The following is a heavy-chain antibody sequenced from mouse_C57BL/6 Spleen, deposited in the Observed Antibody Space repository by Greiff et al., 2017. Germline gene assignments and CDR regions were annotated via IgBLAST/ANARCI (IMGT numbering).Heavy chain of an antibody. J-gene: IGHJ4*01. D-gene: IGHD2-4*01. Sequence: EVQLRQSGAALVKPGASVKLSCTASGFNITDYYMHWVKQRTEPGLEWIGRIDPVAGDTKYSPKFQGKATITADKSSNTAYLQLSSLTSEDTAVYYCACISSYDYDVAMDYWGQGTSVTVSP. CDR3: ACISSYDYDVAMDY. V-gene: IGHV14-2*01. CDR2: IDPVAGDT. CDR1: GFNITDYY.